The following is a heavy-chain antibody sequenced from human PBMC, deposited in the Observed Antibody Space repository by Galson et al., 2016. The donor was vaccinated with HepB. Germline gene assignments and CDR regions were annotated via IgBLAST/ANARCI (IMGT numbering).Heavy chain of an antibody. V-gene: IGHV4-39*01. CDR2: IYYSGST. Sequence: SETLSLTCAVSGGSISSSSYYWGWIRQPPGKGLEWIGSIYYSGSTYYNPSLKSRVTISVDTSKNQFSLKLSSVTAADTAVYYCARSDMIRGVSDASDIWGQGKMVTVSS. J-gene: IGHJ3*02. CDR3: ARSDMIRGVSDASDI. CDR1: GGSISSSSYY. D-gene: IGHD3-10*01.